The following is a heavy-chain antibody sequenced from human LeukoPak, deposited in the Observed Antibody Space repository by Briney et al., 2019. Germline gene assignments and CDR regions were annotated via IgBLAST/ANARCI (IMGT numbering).Heavy chain of an antibody. D-gene: IGHD5-12*01. CDR2: IIPIFGTA. V-gene: IGHV1-69*05. CDR3: ARGSGYDYNY. Sequence: SVKVSCKASGGTFSSYAISWVRQAPGQGLEWMGGIIPIFGTANYAQKLQGRVTMTTDTSTSTAYMELRSLRSDDTAVYYCARGSGYDYNYWGQGTLVTVSS. CDR1: GGTFSSYA. J-gene: IGHJ4*02.